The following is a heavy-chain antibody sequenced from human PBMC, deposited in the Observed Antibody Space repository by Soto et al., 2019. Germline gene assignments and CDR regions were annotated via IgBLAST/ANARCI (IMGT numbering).Heavy chain of an antibody. CDR2: ISYDGSNK. CDR1: GFTFSSYG. J-gene: IGHJ6*02. V-gene: IGHV3-30*18. Sequence: QVQLVESGGGVVQPGRSLRLSCAASGFTFSSYGMHWVRQAPGKGLEWVAVISYDGSNKYYADSVKGRFTISRDNSKNTLYLQMNSLRAGDTAVYYCAKDAHGMDVWGQGTTVTVSS. CDR3: AKDAHGMDV.